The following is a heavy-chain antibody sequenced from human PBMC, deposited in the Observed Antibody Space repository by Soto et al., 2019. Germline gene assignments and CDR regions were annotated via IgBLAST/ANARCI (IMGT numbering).Heavy chain of an antibody. CDR1: GGSISRIGYY. CDR2: IYYNGVA. CDR3: ARQYGYNYGHIEH. J-gene: IGHJ4*02. V-gene: IGHV4-39*01. Sequence: QLQLQESGPGLVKPLETLSLTCTVSGGSISRIGYYWGWVRQPPGKGLEWIGSIYYNGVAHYRPSLETRLTISVDTSKNHCSLKLNSVTAADAAIYYCARQYGYNYGHIEHWGQGTVVTVSS. D-gene: IGHD5-18*01.